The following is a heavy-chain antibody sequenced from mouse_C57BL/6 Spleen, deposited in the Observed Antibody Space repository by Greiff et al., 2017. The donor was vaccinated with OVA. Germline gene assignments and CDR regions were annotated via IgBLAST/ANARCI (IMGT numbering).Heavy chain of an antibody. CDR2: ISSGSSTI. J-gene: IGHJ4*01. Sequence: DVQLVESGGGLVKPGGSLKLSCAASGFTFSDYGMHWVRQAPEKGLEWVAYISSGSSTIYYADTVKGRFTISRDNAKNTLFLQMTRLRSEDTAMYYCARNWDDYYAMDYWGQGTSVTVSA. CDR3: ARNWDDYYAMDY. CDR1: GFTFSDYG. V-gene: IGHV5-17*01. D-gene: IGHD4-1*01.